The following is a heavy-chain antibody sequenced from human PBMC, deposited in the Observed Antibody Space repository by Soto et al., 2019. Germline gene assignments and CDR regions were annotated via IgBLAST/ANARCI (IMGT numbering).Heavy chain of an antibody. Sequence: ASVKVSCKASGYTFTSYDINWVRQATGQGLEWMGWMNPNSGNTGYAQKFQRRVTMTRNTSISTAYMELSSLRSEDTAVYYCARGIRHCSGGTCYSFYYYGMDVWGQGTTVTVSS. D-gene: IGHD2-15*01. V-gene: IGHV1-8*01. CDR1: GYTFTSYD. CDR2: MNPNSGNT. CDR3: ARGIRHCSGGTCYSFYYYGMDV. J-gene: IGHJ6*02.